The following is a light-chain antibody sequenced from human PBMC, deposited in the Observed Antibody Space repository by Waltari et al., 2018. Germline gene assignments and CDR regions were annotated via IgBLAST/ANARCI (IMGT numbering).Light chain of an antibody. CDR1: QSVGTY. V-gene: IGKV3-11*01. CDR2: DAS. Sequence: EIVLTQSPDILSFSPGERATLSCRARQSVGTYLAWYKQRPGQSPRLLNYDASYKATGIPARFSGSGSETDFTLTISSLQPEDFAVYYCQQRRNWPLTFGGGTRVQI. CDR3: QQRRNWPLT. J-gene: IGKJ4*01.